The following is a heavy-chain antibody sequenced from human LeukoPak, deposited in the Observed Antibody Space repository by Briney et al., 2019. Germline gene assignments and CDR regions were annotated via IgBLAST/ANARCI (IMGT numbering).Heavy chain of an antibody. D-gene: IGHD3-22*01. V-gene: IGHV4-34*01. CDR2: INHSGST. CDR3: ARTRRYYYDSSGYHY. J-gene: IGHJ4*02. Sequence: TSETLSLTCAVYGGSFSGYYWSWIRQPPGKGLEWIGEINHSGSTNYNPSLKSRVTIPVDTSKNQFSLKLSSVTAADTAVYYCARTRRYYYDSSGYHYWGQGTLVTVSS. CDR1: GGSFSGYY.